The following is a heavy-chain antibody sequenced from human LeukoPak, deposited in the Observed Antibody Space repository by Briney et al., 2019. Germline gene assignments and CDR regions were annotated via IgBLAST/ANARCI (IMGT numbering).Heavy chain of an antibody. CDR3: ARDIQYYYDSSGYLNWFDP. Sequence: PGGSLRLSCAASGFILTDYGMHWVRQAPGKGLEWVAVIWYDGSNKYYADSVKGRFTISRDNSKNTLYLQMNSLRAEDTAVYYCARDIQYYYDSSGYLNWFDPWGQGTLVTVSS. CDR2: IWYDGSNK. V-gene: IGHV3-33*08. D-gene: IGHD3-22*01. CDR1: GFILTDYG. J-gene: IGHJ5*02.